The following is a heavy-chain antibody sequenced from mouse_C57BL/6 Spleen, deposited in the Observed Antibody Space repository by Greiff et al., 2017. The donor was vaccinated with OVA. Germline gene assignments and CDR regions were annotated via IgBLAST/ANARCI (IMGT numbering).Heavy chain of an antibody. J-gene: IGHJ4*01. Sequence: EVQRVESGEGLVKPGGSLKLSCAASGFTFSSYAMSWVRQTPEKRLEWVAYISSGGDYIYYADTVKGRFTISRDNARNTLYLQMSSLKSEDTAMYYCTRGSNYLYAMDYWGQGTSVTVSS. CDR2: ISSGGDYI. CDR1: GFTFSSYA. CDR3: TRGSNYLYAMDY. D-gene: IGHD2-5*01. V-gene: IGHV5-9-1*02.